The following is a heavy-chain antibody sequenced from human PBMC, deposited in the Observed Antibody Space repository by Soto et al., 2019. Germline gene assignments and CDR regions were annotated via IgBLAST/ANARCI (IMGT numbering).Heavy chain of an antibody. J-gene: IGHJ4*02. V-gene: IGHV4-30-2*05. CDR3: AAGGGLPRYY. D-gene: IGHD5-12*01. CDR2: IYYSGGT. Sequence: SETLSLTCAVSGGSISSGGYSWSWIRQPPGKGLEWIGYIYYSGGTYYNPSLKSRVTISVDTSKNQFSLKLSSVTAADTAVYYCAAGGGLPRYYWGQGTLVTVSS. CDR1: GGSISSGGYS.